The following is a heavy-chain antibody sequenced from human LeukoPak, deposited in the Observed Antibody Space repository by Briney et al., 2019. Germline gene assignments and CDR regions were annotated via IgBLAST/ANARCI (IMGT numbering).Heavy chain of an antibody. CDR2: IRSKAYGGTT. CDR3: TRDPAPSFYDYVPPGDY. D-gene: IGHD3-16*01. Sequence: GGSLRLSCTASGFTFGDYAMTWVRQAPGKGLEWVGFIRSKAYGGTTEYAASVKGRFTISRDDSKSIAYLQMNSLKTEDTAVYYCTRDPAPSFYDYVPPGDYWGQGTLVTVSS. V-gene: IGHV3-49*04. CDR1: GFTFGDYA. J-gene: IGHJ4*02.